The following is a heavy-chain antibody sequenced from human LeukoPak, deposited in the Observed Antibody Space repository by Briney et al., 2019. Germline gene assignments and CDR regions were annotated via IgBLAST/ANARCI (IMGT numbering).Heavy chain of an antibody. V-gene: IGHV3-53*01. CDR2: IYSGGST. D-gene: IGHD6-13*01. Sequence: PGGSLTLSCAASGFTVSSNYMSWVRQAPGKGLEWVSVIYSGGSTYYADSVKGRFTISRDNSKNTLYLQMNSLRAEDTAVYYCARETPRIAAAGLDYWGQGTLVTVSS. J-gene: IGHJ4*02. CDR1: GFTVSSNY. CDR3: ARETPRIAAAGLDY.